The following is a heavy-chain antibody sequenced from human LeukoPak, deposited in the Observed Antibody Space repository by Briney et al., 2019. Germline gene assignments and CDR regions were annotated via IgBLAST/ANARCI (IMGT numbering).Heavy chain of an antibody. CDR3: ARGRHSAFDI. D-gene: IGHD1-1*01. J-gene: IGHJ3*02. CDR1: GDSVSSNSVA. V-gene: IGHV6-1*01. CDR2: TYYRSN. Sequence: SQTLSLTCAISGDSVSSNSVAWNWIRQSPSRGLEWLGRTYYRSNDYAVSVKSRITINPDTFKNQFSLQLNSVTPEDTAVYYCARGRHSAFDIWGQGTMVTVSS.